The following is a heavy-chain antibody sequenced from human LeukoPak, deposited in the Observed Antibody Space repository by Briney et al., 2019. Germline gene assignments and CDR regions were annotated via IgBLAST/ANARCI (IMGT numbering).Heavy chain of an antibody. Sequence: PSETLSLTCTFCGGSISSYYWSWIRQPPGKGLEWIGYIYYSGSTNYNPSLKSRVTISVDTSKNQFSLKLSSVTAADTAVYYCARDQLNNWFDPWGQGTLVTVSS. D-gene: IGHD3-10*01. CDR2: IYYSGST. CDR3: ARDQLNNWFDP. J-gene: IGHJ5*02. V-gene: IGHV4-59*01. CDR1: GGSISSYY.